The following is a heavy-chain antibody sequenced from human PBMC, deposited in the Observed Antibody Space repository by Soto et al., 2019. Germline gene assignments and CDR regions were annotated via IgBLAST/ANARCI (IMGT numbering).Heavy chain of an antibody. CDR3: ATGYSFTPVWHLDV. J-gene: IGHJ2*01. V-gene: IGHV3-20*04. D-gene: IGHD5-18*01. CDR1: GFTYNEYG. CDR2: VSWGGDDA. Sequence: EVQLLASGGGVVRPGGSLRLSCVASGFTYNEYGMSWVRQVPGKGLEWISGVSWGGDDAGYADSVKDRFTVSRDNAKNSLYLQMDSLGAEHTAFYFCATGYSFTPVWHLDVWGRSTLVTVSS.